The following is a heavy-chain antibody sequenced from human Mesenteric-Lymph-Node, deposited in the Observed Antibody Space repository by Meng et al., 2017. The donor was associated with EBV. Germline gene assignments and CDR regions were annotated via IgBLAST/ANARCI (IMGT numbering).Heavy chain of an antibody. D-gene: IGHD2-15*01. CDR1: GGSISSVDYY. J-gene: IGHJ4*02. V-gene: IGHV4-30-4*01. CDR3: ARVSCSGGSCYGGFDY. CDR2: IYYSGTT. Sequence: QVERTGSGPGLVKPSQTLSLTCAVSGGSISSVDYYWSWIRQPPGKGLEWIGYIYYSGTTYNNPSLKSRVTISIDTSKNQFSLKLISVTAADTAVYYCARVSCSGGSCYGGFDYWGQGTLVTVSS.